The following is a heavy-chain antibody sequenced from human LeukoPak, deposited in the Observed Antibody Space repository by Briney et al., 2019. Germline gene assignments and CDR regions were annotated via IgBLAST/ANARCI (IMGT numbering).Heavy chain of an antibody. D-gene: IGHD3-22*01. CDR3: ARDLQRLGYDSFDF. CDR2: MYHTGSA. J-gene: IGHJ3*01. V-gene: IGHV4-59*11. Sequence: PSETLSLTCSVSGVSITSHYWSWIRQPPGKGLEWIGYMYHTGSADYNPSLESRLTMSLDTSKSQFSLRLTSVTAADTAVYYCARDLQRLGYDSFDFWGQGRMVIVSS. CDR1: GVSITSHY.